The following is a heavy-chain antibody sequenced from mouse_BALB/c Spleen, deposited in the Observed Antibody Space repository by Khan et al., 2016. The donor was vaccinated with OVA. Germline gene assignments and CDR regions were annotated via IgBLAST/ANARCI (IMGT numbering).Heavy chain of an antibody. Sequence: QVQLQQSGAELAKPGASVKMSCKASGYTFINYWILWVKQRPGQGLEWIGYINPSTGYSEYNQNFKDKATLNADKSSSTAKMQLSSLTSEDSAVYYCARSGLRWDFDYWGQGTTLTVSS. V-gene: IGHV1-7*01. CDR3: ARSGLRWDFDY. CDR2: INPSTGYS. CDR1: GYTFINYW. D-gene: IGHD1-1*01. J-gene: IGHJ2*01.